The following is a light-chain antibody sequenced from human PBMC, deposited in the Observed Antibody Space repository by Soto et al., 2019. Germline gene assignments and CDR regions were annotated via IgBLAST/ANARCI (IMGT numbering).Light chain of an antibody. V-gene: IGLV2-14*01. CDR3: SSYTTSTTWV. CDR1: NSDVGGYNY. J-gene: IGLJ3*02. CDR2: EVS. Sequence: QSALTQPASVYGSPGQSIAISCTGTNSDVGGYNYVSWYQHHPGKAPKLMIYEVSNRPSGVSNRFSGSKSGNTASLTISGLQAEDEADYYCSSYTTSTTWVFGGGTKLTVL.